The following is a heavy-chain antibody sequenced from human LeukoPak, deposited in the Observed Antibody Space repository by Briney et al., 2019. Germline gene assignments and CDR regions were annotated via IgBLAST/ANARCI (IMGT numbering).Heavy chain of an antibody. CDR2: VYPGDSET. V-gene: IGHV5-51*01. CDR1: GYRFSSYW. Sequence: GESLKISCKGSGYRFSSYWIGWVRQMPGKGLEWMGIVYPGDSETRYSPSFQGQVTISADKSISTAYLQWSSLKASDTAMYYCVRALGYCSSGSCYYYDYWGQETLVTVSS. J-gene: IGHJ4*02. D-gene: IGHD2-15*01. CDR3: VRALGYCSSGSCYYYDY.